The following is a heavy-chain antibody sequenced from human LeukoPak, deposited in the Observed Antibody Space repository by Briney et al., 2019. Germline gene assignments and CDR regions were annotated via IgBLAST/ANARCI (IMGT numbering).Heavy chain of an antibody. CDR2: IYYSGST. D-gene: IGHD6-13*01. J-gene: IGHJ5*02. CDR1: GGSISSSSYY. V-gene: IGHV4-39*07. CDR3: ARVVRGSSSWYVSALSWFDP. Sequence: SETLSLTCTVSGGSISSSSYYWGWIRQPPGKGLEWIGSIYYSGSTYYNPSLKSRVTISVDTSKNQFSLKLSSVTAADTAVYYCARVVRGSSSWYVSALSWFDPWGQGTLVTVSS.